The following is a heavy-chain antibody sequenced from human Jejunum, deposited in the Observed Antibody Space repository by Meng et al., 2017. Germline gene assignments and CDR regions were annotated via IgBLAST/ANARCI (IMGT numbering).Heavy chain of an antibody. D-gene: IGHD3/OR15-3a*01. CDR3: ASLVWGWYYFDF. CDR1: GFTFSSNS. V-gene: IGHV3-7*01. Sequence: VQLVEAGGDSVRPGGSLRIPCGVAGFTFSSNSMSWVRQGPGKGLQWVANIKQDGSEKYYVDSVKGRFTISRDNAENSLYLQMSSLRAEDTAVYYCASLVWGWYYFDFWGQGTLVTVSS. CDR2: IKQDGSEK. J-gene: IGHJ4*02.